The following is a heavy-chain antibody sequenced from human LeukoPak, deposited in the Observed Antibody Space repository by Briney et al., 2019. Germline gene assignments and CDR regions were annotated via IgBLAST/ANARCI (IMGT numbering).Heavy chain of an antibody. V-gene: IGHV3-66*01. D-gene: IGHD6-13*01. Sequence: GGSLTLSCGASGFTVKNNYMNWVRHARGRGLEGGSLIYSGGTTSYADSVKGRFTISRDNSKNTLYPQMNSLRVEDTAVYYCARGPPAVTPNTYAWGQGTLVTVSS. J-gene: IGHJ5*02. CDR3: ARGPPAVTPNTYA. CDR1: GFTVKNNY. CDR2: IYSGGTT.